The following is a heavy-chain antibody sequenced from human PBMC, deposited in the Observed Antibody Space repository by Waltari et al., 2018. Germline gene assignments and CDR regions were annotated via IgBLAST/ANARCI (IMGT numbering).Heavy chain of an antibody. CDR3: AREGVVVPAAIQGNYYYYYYMDV. J-gene: IGHJ6*03. CDR2: IYSSGST. CDR1: GGSISNYY. V-gene: IGHV4-4*07. D-gene: IGHD2-2*02. Sequence: QVQLQESGPGLVKPSETLSLTCIVSGGSISNYYWSWIRQHAGKGLEWIGRIYSSGSTNYNPSLKSRVTMSVDTSKNQFSLKMSSVTAADTAVYYCAREGVVVPAAIQGNYYYYYYMDVWGKGTTVTISS.